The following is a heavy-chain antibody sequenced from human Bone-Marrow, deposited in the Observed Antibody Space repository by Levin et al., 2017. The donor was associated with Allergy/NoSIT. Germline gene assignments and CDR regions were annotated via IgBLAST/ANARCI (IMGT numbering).Heavy chain of an antibody. Sequence: PGGSLRLSCAASGFTFSSYAMSWVRQTPGKGLEWVSTMSGSGTNTYYADSVKGRFTISRDNSRNTLFLQMNSLRAEDTAIYYCAKFMRYSGYDHRAFDYWGQGTLVTVSS. J-gene: IGHJ4*02. CDR2: MSGSGTNT. V-gene: IGHV3-23*01. D-gene: IGHD5-12*01. CDR1: GFTFSSYA. CDR3: AKFMRYSGYDHRAFDY.